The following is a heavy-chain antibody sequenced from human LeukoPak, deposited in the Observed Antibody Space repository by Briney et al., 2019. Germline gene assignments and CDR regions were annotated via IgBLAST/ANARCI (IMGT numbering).Heavy chain of an antibody. Sequence: GGSLRLSCAASGFTFNRYWMHWVRQAPGEGPVWVAHILNDGGSTSYADSVKGRFTISRDNAKNTLSLQMNSLRAEDTAVYYCARVGPKKDTAMVMTLYYFDYWGQGTLVTVSS. J-gene: IGHJ4*02. D-gene: IGHD5-18*01. CDR3: ARVGPKKDTAMVMTLYYFDY. CDR2: ILNDGGST. CDR1: GFTFNRYW. V-gene: IGHV3-74*01.